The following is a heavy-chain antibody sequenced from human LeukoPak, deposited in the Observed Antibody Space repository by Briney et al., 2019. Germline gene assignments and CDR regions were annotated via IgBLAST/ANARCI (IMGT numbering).Heavy chain of an antibody. V-gene: IGHV3-21*01. D-gene: IGHD3-22*01. J-gene: IGHJ4*02. CDR2: ISSSSSYI. Sequence: GGSLRLSCAASGFTFSSYSMNWVRQAPGKGLEWVSSISSSSSYIYYADSVKGRFTISRDNAKNSLYLQMNSLRAEDTAVYYCARRGTRFDYYDSSGYLFDYWGQGTLVTVSS. CDR3: ARRGTRFDYYDSSGYLFDY. CDR1: GFTFSSYS.